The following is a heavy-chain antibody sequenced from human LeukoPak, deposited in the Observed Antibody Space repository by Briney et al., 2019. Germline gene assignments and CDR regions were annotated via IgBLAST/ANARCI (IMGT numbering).Heavy chain of an antibody. J-gene: IGHJ6*04. CDR1: TGAISSANC. Sequence: SGTLSLTCAVSTGAISSANCWSWARQPPGQGLEWIGEIFHSGNTNYNPSLKSRVTISVDKSKNQFSLKLTSVTAADTAVYYCARESCTSSSCYARYYYGMDVWGKGTTVTVSS. D-gene: IGHD2-2*01. CDR3: ARESCTSSSCYARYYYGMDV. CDR2: IFHSGNT. V-gene: IGHV4-4*02.